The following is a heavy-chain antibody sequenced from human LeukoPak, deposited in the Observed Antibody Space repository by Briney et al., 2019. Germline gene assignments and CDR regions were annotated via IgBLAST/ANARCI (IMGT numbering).Heavy chain of an antibody. J-gene: IGHJ6*02. CDR1: GFTVSSNY. CDR3: ARSSGSSYYGMDV. V-gene: IGHV3-66*01. CDR2: IYSGGST. Sequence: GGSLRLSCAASGFTVSSNYMSWVRQAPGKGLEWVSVIYSGGSTYYADSVKCGFTISRDNSKNTLYLQMNSLRAEDTAVYYCARSSGSSYYGMDVWGQGTTVTVSS. D-gene: IGHD3-10*01.